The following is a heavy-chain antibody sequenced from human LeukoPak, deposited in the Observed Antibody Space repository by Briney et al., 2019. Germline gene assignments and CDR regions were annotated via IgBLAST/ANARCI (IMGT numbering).Heavy chain of an antibody. V-gene: IGHV4-30-4*01. CDR3: ATVLYYYDSSGYYRPDAFDI. CDR2: IYYSRST. D-gene: IGHD3-22*01. CDR1: VGSISSGDYY. Sequence: SQTLSLTCTVSVGSISSGDYYWRWIRQPPGKGLEWIGHIYYSRSTSYNPSLKSRVTILVDTSKIPFSLKLSSVSAADTAVYYCATVLYYYDSSGYYRPDAFDIWGQGTMVTVSS. J-gene: IGHJ3*02.